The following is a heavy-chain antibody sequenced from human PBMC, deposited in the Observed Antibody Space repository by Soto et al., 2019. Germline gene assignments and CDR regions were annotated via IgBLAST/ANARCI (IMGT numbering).Heavy chain of an antibody. CDR1: GLTFSGHW. CDR2: IKPDGSET. Sequence: GGSLRLSCAASGLTFSGHWMTWVRQTPGEGLQWVAAIKPDGSETFYVESVKGRVTISRDNARNSLFLQMDSLRAEDTAVYYCTSRPSGMTYHAVLDFWGQGTLVTVSS. J-gene: IGHJ4*02. V-gene: IGHV3-7*03. D-gene: IGHD2-21*02. CDR3: TSRPSGMTYHAVLDF.